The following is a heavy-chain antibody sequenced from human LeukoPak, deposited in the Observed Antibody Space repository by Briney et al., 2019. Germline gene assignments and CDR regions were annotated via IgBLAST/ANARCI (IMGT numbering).Heavy chain of an antibody. Sequence: SQTLSLTCTVSGGSISSGDYYWSWIRQPPGKGLEWIGYIYYSGSTYYNPSLKSRVTISVDTSKNQFSLKLSSVTVADTAVYYCARGPLTGILDYWGQGTLVTVSS. CDR2: IYYSGST. D-gene: IGHD3-9*01. CDR3: ARGPLTGILDY. J-gene: IGHJ4*02. V-gene: IGHV4-30-4*01. CDR1: GGSISSGDYY.